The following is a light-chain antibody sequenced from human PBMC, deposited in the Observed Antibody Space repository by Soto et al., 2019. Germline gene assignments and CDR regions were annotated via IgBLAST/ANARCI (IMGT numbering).Light chain of an antibody. V-gene: IGLV1-40*01. CDR3: QSYDSSTWV. J-gene: IGLJ3*02. Sequence: QSVLTQPPSVSGAPGQRVTISCTGSSSNIGAGYDVHWYQQLPGTAPKLVIYGNRNRPSGVPDRFSGSKSGTSASLAITGLQAEDEADYYCQSYDSSTWVFGGGTKLTVL. CDR2: GNR. CDR1: SSNIGAGYD.